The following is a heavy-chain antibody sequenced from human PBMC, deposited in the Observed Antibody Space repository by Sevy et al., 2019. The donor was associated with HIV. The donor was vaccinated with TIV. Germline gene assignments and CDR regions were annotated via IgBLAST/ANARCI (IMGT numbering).Heavy chain of an antibody. CDR2: IYTSGST. Sequence: SETLSLTCTVSGGSISSYYWSWIRQPAGKGLEWIGRIYTSGSTNYNPSLKSRVTMSVDTSKNQFSLKLSSVTAADTAVYYCARELGYCSSTSCHGGYYYYMDVWGKGTTVTISS. CDR1: GGSISSYY. CDR3: ARELGYCSSTSCHGGYYYYMDV. V-gene: IGHV4-4*07. D-gene: IGHD2-2*01. J-gene: IGHJ6*03.